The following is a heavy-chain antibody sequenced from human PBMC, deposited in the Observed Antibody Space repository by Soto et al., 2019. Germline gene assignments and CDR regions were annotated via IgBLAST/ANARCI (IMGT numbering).Heavy chain of an antibody. Sequence: QVQLQQRGAGPLRPLETLSLTCCVSGGSVSGYYWAWIRQSPGKGLEWIGEINDRGSINYNPSLKSRVSISVDTSKNHYSLNLRSVTAADTAVYYCARESHDILAGPPWVWYFDLWGRGTLVTVSS. V-gene: IGHV4-34*01. D-gene: IGHD3-9*01. CDR1: GGSVSGYY. CDR3: ARESHDILAGPPWVWYFDL. CDR2: INDRGSI. J-gene: IGHJ2*01.